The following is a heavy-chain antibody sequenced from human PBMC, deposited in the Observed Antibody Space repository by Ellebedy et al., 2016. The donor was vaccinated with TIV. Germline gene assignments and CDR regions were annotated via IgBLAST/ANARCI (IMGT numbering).Heavy chain of an antibody. CDR1: GLSLSTSGMC. CDR3: ARMSYGDFGGDLGY. Sequence: SGPTLVXPTQTLTLTCTFSGLSLSTSGMCVTWIRQPPGKALEWPALIRWDDDKYYNTSLKARLTISKDTSNNQVVLSMTNLDPVDTATYYCARMSYGDFGGDLGYWGQGTLVTVSS. D-gene: IGHD4-17*01. V-gene: IGHV2-70*01. J-gene: IGHJ4*02. CDR2: IRWDDDK.